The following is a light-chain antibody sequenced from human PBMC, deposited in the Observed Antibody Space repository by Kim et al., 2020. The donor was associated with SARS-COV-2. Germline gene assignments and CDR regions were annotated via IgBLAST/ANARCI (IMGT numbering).Light chain of an antibody. CDR1: RNDIGVFSY. CDR3: NTYGGTNKTYV. Sequence: SVTTSSTGSRNDIGVFSYVSCYQQLPGETPKIIIYEVARRRSGVPDRFSGSKSGDTASLPVSGLQADDEADYFCNTYGGTNKTYVFGTGTKLTVL. J-gene: IGLJ1*01. CDR2: EVA. V-gene: IGLV2-8*01.